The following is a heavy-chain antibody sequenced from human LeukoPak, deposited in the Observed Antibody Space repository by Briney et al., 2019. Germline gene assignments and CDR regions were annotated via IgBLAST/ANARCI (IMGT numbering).Heavy chain of an antibody. CDR3: ARNPAASGSFEY. D-gene: IGHD3-10*01. CDR2: MNPNSGNT. CDR1: GYTFTNYE. Sequence: ASVRVSCTASGYTFTNYEINWVRQATGQGLEWMGWMNPNSGNTVYAERFQGRVTMPRDTSTGTAYMDLSSLTSEDTAVYYCARNPAASGSFEYWGEGTLVTASS. V-gene: IGHV1-8*01. J-gene: IGHJ4*02.